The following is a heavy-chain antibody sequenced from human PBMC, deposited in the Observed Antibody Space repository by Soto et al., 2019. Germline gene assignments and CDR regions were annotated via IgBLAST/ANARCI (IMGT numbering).Heavy chain of an antibody. V-gene: IGHV2-5*01. CDR3: THLHPFHSFYGLDV. Sequence: QITLKESGPTLVKPTQTLTLTCTFSGFSLSTTGVHVAWIRQPPGKALEWLALIDWNDDKRYSPSLRTRLTITKDTSKNQVVLTMTNMDPVDAATYYCTHLHPFHSFYGLDVWGQGTTVTVSS. CDR2: IDWNDDK. CDR1: GFSLSTTGVH. J-gene: IGHJ6*02.